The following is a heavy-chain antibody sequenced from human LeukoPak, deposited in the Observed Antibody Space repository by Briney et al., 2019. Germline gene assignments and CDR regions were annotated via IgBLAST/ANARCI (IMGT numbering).Heavy chain of an antibody. CDR2: ISGSGADT. Sequence: GGSLRLSCAASGFTFNSYAMTWVRQAPGKGLEWVSAISGSGADTYYADSVRGRFSISRDNSKNTLYLQMNSLTAEDTAVYYCAKDFSRALISGWRFDYWGQGTLVTVSS. V-gene: IGHV3-23*01. CDR1: GFTFNSYA. CDR3: AKDFSRALISGWRFDY. D-gene: IGHD6-19*01. J-gene: IGHJ4*02.